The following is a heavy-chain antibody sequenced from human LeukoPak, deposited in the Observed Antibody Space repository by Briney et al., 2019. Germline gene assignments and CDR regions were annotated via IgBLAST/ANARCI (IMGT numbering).Heavy chain of an antibody. CDR1: GGSTSSYY. J-gene: IGHJ6*02. V-gene: IGHV4-59*01. CDR3: ARLKCISTTCPSRYVMDV. CDR2: IYYSGST. D-gene: IGHD2-2*01. Sequence: NPSETLSLTCSVSGGSTSSYYWSWIRQPPGKGLEYIGYIYYSGSTNYNPSLKSRVTISVDTSKDQFSLNLTSVTAADTAVYYCARLKCISTTCPSRYVMDVWGQGTTVTVSS.